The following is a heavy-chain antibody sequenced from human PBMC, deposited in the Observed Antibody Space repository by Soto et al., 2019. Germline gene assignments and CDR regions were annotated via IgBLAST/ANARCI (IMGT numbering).Heavy chain of an antibody. CDR1: GFTFSSYA. J-gene: IGHJ4*02. Sequence: GGSLRLCCAASGFTFSSYAMSGVRQDPGKGLEWVSAISGSGGSTYYADSVKGRFTISRDNSKNTLYLQMNSLRAEDTAVYYCAKAQGSSGWYGLWGQGTLVTVSS. V-gene: IGHV3-23*01. D-gene: IGHD6-19*01. CDR3: AKAQGSSGWYGL. CDR2: ISGSGGST.